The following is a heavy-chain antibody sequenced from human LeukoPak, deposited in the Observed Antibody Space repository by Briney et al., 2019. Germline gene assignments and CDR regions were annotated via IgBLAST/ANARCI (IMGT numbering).Heavy chain of an antibody. V-gene: IGHV3-33*01. D-gene: IGHD3-22*01. Sequence: PGRSLRLSCAASGLTFSSYGMRWVRQAPGKGLEWVAVIWYDGSNKYYADSVKGRFTISRDNSKNTLYLQMNSLRAEDTAVYYCARDGDSSGSFDYWGQGTLVTVSS. CDR3: ARDGDSSGSFDY. CDR1: GLTFSSYG. J-gene: IGHJ4*02. CDR2: IWYDGSNK.